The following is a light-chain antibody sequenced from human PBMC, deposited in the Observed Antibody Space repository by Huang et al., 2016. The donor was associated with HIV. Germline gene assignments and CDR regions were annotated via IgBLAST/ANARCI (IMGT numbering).Light chain of an antibody. J-gene: IGKJ1*01. Sequence: IMMTQSPATLSVSPGERVTLSCRASQNVNNKLAWYQQKPGTAPRLLISGASTRATDVPTRFSGSGSGTEYILNITRVQSEDFATYYCQQYNNWPPWTFGQGTKVEVK. CDR2: GAS. V-gene: IGKV3-15*01. CDR1: QNVNNK. CDR3: QQYNNWPPWT.